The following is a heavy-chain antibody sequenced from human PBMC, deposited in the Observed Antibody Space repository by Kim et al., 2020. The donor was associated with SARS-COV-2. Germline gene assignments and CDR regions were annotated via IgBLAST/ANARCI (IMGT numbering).Heavy chain of an antibody. J-gene: IGHJ6*02. Sequence: GGSLRLSCAASGFTFSSYEMNWVRQAPGKGLEWVSYISSSGSTIYYADSVKGRFTISRDNAKNSLYLQMNSLRAEDTAVYYCARDPYSSSYNYYGMDVWGPGATVTASS. D-gene: IGHD6-13*01. CDR1: GFTFSSYE. CDR3: ARDPYSSSYNYYGMDV. CDR2: ISSSGSTI. V-gene: IGHV3-48*03.